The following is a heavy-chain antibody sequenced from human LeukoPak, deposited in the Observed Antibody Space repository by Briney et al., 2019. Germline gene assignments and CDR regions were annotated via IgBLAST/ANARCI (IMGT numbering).Heavy chain of an antibody. CDR2: ISSSSTYI. D-gene: IGHD1-26*01. Sequence: PGGSLRLSCAASGFTFSSYSMTWVRQARGRVQGWVSPISSSSTYIYYAGSVKGRFTISRDNAKNSLYLQMNSLRAEDTAVYFCARSTLGARWAFDIWGQGTMVTVSS. CDR1: GFTFSSYS. CDR3: ARSTLGARWAFDI. J-gene: IGHJ3*02. V-gene: IGHV3-21*01.